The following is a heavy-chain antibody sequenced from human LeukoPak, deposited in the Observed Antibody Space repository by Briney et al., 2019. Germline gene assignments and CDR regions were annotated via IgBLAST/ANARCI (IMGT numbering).Heavy chain of an antibody. D-gene: IGHD3-16*02. CDR3: AREYAFGGVIVIRAYYFDY. CDR1: EFTFSSYW. CDR2: IKQDGSEK. J-gene: IGHJ4*02. Sequence: PGGSLRLSCAASEFTFSSYWMSWVRQAPGKGLEWVANIKQDGSEKYYVDSVKGRFTISRDNAKNSLYLQMNSLRAEDTAVYYCAREYAFGGVIVIRAYYFDYWGQGTLVTVSS. V-gene: IGHV3-7*01.